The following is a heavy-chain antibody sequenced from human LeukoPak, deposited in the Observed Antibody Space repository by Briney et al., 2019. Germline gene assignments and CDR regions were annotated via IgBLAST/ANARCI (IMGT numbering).Heavy chain of an antibody. CDR3: ARDDSSGYSEA. D-gene: IGHD3-22*01. J-gene: IGHJ4*02. V-gene: IGHV3-33*08. Sequence: GGSLRLSCAASGFTSSYYNMNWVRQAPGKGLEWVAVIWYDGSNKYYADSVKGRFTISRDNSKNTLYLQMNSLRAEDTAVYYCARDDSSGYSEAWGQGTLVTVSS. CDR2: IWYDGSNK. CDR1: GFTSSYYN.